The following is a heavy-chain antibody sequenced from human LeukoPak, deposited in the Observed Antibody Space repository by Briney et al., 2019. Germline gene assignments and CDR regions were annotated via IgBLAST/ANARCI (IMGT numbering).Heavy chain of an antibody. Sequence: SETLSLTCAVYGGSFSGYNWGWIRQPPGKGLEWIGEINHSGSTNYNPSLKSRVTISVDTSKSQLSLKLSSVTAADTAVYYCARGITGTEWGQGTLVTVSS. CDR3: ARGITGTE. V-gene: IGHV4-34*01. D-gene: IGHD1-7*01. CDR1: GGSFSGYN. J-gene: IGHJ4*02. CDR2: INHSGST.